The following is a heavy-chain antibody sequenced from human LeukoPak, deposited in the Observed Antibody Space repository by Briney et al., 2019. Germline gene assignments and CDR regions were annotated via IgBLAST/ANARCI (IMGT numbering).Heavy chain of an antibody. Sequence: ASVKVSCKASGYTFTGYYMHWVRPAPGQGLEWMGWINPNSGGTNYAQKFQGRVTMTRDTSISTAYMELSRLRSDDTAVYYCARTWIQLSNYDYWGQGTLVTVSS. J-gene: IGHJ4*02. CDR2: INPNSGGT. D-gene: IGHD5-18*01. V-gene: IGHV1-2*02. CDR3: ARTWIQLSNYDY. CDR1: GYTFTGYY.